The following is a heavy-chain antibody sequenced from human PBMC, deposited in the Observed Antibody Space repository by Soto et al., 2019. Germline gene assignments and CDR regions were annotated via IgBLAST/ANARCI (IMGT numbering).Heavy chain of an antibody. CDR1: GFTFSSYG. J-gene: IGHJ3*02. CDR2: ISYDGSNK. D-gene: IGHD2-21*01. V-gene: IGHV3-30*18. Sequence: GGSLRLSCAASGFTFSSYGMHWVRQAPGKGLEWVAVISYDGSNKYYADSVKGRFTISRDNSKNTLYLQMNSLRAEDTAVYYCAKGVVVIAIYDAFDIWGQGTMVTVSS. CDR3: AKGVVVIAIYDAFDI.